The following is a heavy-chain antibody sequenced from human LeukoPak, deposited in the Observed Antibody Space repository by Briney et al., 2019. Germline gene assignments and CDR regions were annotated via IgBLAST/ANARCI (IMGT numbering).Heavy chain of an antibody. CDR3: ARDASLGPFDS. CDR1: GGSISTYY. D-gene: IGHD3-3*02. V-gene: IGHV4-59*01. Sequence: SGTLSLTCTVSGGSISTYYWSWIRQPPGKGLEWIGYIFHSGATNYSPSLRSRVTMSVDTSKNQFSLRLRSVTAADTAVYFCARDASLGPFDSWGQGIQVIVSS. CDR2: IFHSGAT. J-gene: IGHJ4*02.